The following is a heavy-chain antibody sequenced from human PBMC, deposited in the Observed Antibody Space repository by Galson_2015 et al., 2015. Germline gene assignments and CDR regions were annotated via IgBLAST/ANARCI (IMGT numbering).Heavy chain of an antibody. V-gene: IGHV3-30*01. CDR2: ISYDGSNK. CDR3: AGSSGYSGYVPPGY. D-gene: IGHD5-12*01. J-gene: IGHJ4*02. CDR1: GFTFSSYA. Sequence: SLRLSCAASGFTFSSYAMHWVRQAPGKGLEWVAVISYDGSNKYYADSVKGRFTISRDNSKNTLYLQMNSLRAEDTAVYYCAGSSGYSGYVPPGYWGQGTLVTVSS.